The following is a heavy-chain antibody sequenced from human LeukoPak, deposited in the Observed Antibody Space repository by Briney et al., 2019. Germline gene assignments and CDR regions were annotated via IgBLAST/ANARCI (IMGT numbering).Heavy chain of an antibody. CDR2: IYYSGST. Sequence: KSGGSLRLSCAASGFTFSNYAMSWVRQAPGKGLEWIGYIYYSGSTNYNPSLKSRVTISVDTSKNQFSLKLSSVTAADTAVYYCARDVVVVPAASFWFDPWGQGTLVTVSS. CDR3: ARDVVVVPAASFWFDP. D-gene: IGHD2-2*01. CDR1: GFTFSNYA. V-gene: IGHV4-59*01. J-gene: IGHJ5*02.